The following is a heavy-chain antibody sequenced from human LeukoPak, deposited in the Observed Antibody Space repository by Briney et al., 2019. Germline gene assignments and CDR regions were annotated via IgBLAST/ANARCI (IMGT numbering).Heavy chain of an antibody. CDR1: GGSISSSSYY. V-gene: IGHV4-39*01. Sequence: SETLSLTCTVSGGSISSSSYYWGWIRQPPGKGLEWIGSIFYSGSTYYNPSLKSRVTISVDTSKNQFSLRLSSVTAADTVVYYCAMSSSWWNNWFDPWGQGTLVTVSS. CDR3: AMSSSWWNNWFDP. J-gene: IGHJ5*02. D-gene: IGHD6-13*01. CDR2: IFYSGST.